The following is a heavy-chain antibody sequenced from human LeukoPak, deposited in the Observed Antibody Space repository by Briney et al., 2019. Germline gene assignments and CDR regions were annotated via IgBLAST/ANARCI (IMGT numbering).Heavy chain of an antibody. V-gene: IGHV4-4*09. D-gene: IGHD1-26*01. J-gene: IGHJ2*01. CDR1: GASITSYY. CDR3: ARSPFVARKGPTSGYFDL. CDR2: VYRSAHT. Sequence: SETLSLTCSVSGASITSYYWTWIRQPPGKGLEWIGYVYRSAHTDINTSLKSPVTISVDASMSQVSLKLFSVTASDTVLYDCARSPFVARKGPTSGYFDLWGRGTLVTVSS.